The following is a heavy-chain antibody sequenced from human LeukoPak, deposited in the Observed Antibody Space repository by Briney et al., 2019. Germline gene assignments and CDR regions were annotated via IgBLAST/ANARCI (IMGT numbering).Heavy chain of an antibody. D-gene: IGHD3-16*01. CDR1: GGSISSGDYY. Sequence: SETLSLTCTVSGGSISSGDYYWSWIRQPPGKGLEWIGYIYYSGSTYYNPSLKSRVTISVDTSRSQFSLKLSSVTAADTAVYYYARERGITPTGYYYMDVWGKGTTVTVSS. CDR3: ARERGITPTGYYYMDV. CDR2: IYYSGST. V-gene: IGHV4-30-4*01. J-gene: IGHJ6*03.